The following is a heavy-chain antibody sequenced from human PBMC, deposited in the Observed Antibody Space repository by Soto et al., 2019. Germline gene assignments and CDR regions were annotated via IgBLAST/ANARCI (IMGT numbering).Heavy chain of an antibody. CDR2: IGQDGEEK. J-gene: IGHJ5*02. D-gene: IGHD2-21*01. Sequence: EVLLVESGGGLVQPGGSLRLSCEAFGFTFSSYWMTWVRQAPGQGLEWVANIGQDGEEKYFLDSVRGRFIISRDNAKNSLYLQMNSLRVEDTAFYFCARDFAESSNWFDPWGQGTLVTVSS. V-gene: IGHV3-7*05. CDR3: ARDFAESSNWFDP. CDR1: GFTFSSYW.